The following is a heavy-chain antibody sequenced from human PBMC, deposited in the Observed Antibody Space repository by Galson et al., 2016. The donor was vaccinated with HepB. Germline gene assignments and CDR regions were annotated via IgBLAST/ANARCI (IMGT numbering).Heavy chain of an antibody. CDR2: TYYGSKWWH. J-gene: IGHJ5*01. CDR3: ARAEANWDGGGDNYFDS. Sequence: CAISGDSVSNINVAWNWIRQSPSRGLEWLGRTYYGSKWWHTHAVSMKSRTTINPDTFKNQFSLQLNSVTPEDTAVYYCARAEANWDGGGDNYFDSWGQGILVTVSS. D-gene: IGHD7-27*01. CDR1: GDSVSNINVA. V-gene: IGHV6-1*01.